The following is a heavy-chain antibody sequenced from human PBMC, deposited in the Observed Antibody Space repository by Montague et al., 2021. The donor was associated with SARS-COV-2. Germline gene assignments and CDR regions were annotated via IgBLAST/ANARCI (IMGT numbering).Heavy chain of an antibody. Sequence: SETLSLTCAVSGGSISSREWWSWVRQPPGKGLEWIREIHQSESGXTNXXXXLKSRVTISIDQSKNYFSLNLTSMTAADTAVYYCGGTWVYFSPVDVWGQGTTVIVSS. D-gene: IGHD3-3*01. CDR3: GGTWVYFSPVDV. CDR1: GGSISSREW. J-gene: IGHJ6*02. V-gene: IGHV4-4*02. CDR2: IHQSESGXT.